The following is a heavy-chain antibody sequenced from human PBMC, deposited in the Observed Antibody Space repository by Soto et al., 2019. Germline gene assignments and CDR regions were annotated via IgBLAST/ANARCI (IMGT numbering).Heavy chain of an antibody. CDR2: ISGSGGRT. CDR1: SLSFSNFA. CDR3: AKDGGGFYSSAWYDL. J-gene: IGHJ5*02. D-gene: IGHD6-19*01. Sequence: PGGSLRLSCAASSLSFSNFAMTWVRQAPGKGLEWVSSISGSGGRTDYADSVKGRFTISRVNSMHTVYLQMNSLRAEDTAVYFCAKDGGGFYSSAWYDLWGQGTLVTVSS. V-gene: IGHV3-23*01.